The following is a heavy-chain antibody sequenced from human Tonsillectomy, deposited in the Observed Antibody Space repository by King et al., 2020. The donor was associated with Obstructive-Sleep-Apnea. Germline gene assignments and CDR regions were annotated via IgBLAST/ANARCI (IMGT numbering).Heavy chain of an antibody. Sequence: VQLVESGAEVKKPGASVKVSCKASGYTLSSYAMHWVRQAPGHRLEWMGWINAGNGNTKYSQKFQGRVTISTDTSASTAYMELSSLRSEDTAVYYCAGRTTGGNWTYWGQGTLVTVSS. D-gene: IGHD2-8*02. CDR1: GYTLSSYA. CDR3: AGRTTGGNWTY. V-gene: IGHV1-3*01. CDR2: INAGNGNT. J-gene: IGHJ4*02.